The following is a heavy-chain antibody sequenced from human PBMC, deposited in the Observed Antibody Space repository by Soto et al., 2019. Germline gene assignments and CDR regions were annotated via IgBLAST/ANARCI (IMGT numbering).Heavy chain of an antibody. V-gene: IGHV1-18*01. Sequence: GASVKVSCKASGYTFTSYGISWVRQAPGQGLEWMGWISAYNGNTNYAQKLQGRVTMTTDTSTSTAYMELRSLRSDDTAVYYCARYGQKHDYGDYPTYYYYGMNVWGQGTTVTVSS. D-gene: IGHD4-17*01. CDR3: ARYGQKHDYGDYPTYYYYGMNV. CDR1: GYTFTSYG. J-gene: IGHJ6*02. CDR2: ISAYNGNT.